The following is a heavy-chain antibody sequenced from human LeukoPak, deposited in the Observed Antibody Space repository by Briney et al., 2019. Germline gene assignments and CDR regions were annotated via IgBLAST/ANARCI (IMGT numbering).Heavy chain of an antibody. V-gene: IGHV3-7*01. J-gene: IGHJ6*02. D-gene: IGHD1-14*01. CDR2: IKRDGSEK. CDR1: GFTFSSYW. CDR3: ARDGNRGYDMDV. Sequence: GGSLRLSCAASGFTFSSYWMSWVRQAPGKGLEWVANIKRDGSEKYYVDSVKGRFSISRDNAKNSLYPQMNSLRADDTAVYYCARDGNRGYDMDVWGQGTTVTVSS.